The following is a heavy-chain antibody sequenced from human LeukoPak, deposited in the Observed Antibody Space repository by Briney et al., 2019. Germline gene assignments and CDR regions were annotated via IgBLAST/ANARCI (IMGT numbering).Heavy chain of an antibody. J-gene: IGHJ4*02. CDR1: GFTFSSYG. V-gene: IGHV3-33*01. D-gene: IGHD6-13*01. Sequence: GGSLRLSCAASGFTFSSYGMHWVRQAPGKGLEWVAVIWYDGSNKYYADSVKGRFTISRDNSKNTLYLQMNSLRAEDTAVYYCARQTARVHSSSWYDVDHWGQGTLVTVSS. CDR2: IWYDGSNK. CDR3: ARQTARVHSSSWYDVDH.